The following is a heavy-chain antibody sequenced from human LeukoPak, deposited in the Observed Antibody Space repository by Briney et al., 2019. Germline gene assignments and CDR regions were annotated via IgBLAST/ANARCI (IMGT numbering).Heavy chain of an antibody. J-gene: IGHJ4*02. V-gene: IGHV3-11*05. CDR1: GFTFSDYY. CDR3: ARVVGATTGYYSDY. D-gene: IGHD1-26*01. CDR2: ISSSSSYT. Sequence: GGSLRLSCAASGFTFSDYYMSWIRQAPGKGLEWVSYISSSSSYTNYADSVKGRFTISRDNAKNSLYLQMNSLRAEDTAVYYCARVVGATTGYYSDYWGQGTLVTVSS.